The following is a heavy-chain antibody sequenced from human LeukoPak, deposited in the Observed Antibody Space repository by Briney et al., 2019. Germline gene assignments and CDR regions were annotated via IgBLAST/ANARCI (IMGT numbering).Heavy chain of an antibody. D-gene: IGHD3-10*01. J-gene: IGHJ6*02. CDR2: IYPGDSDT. V-gene: IGHV5-51*01. CDR1: GYSFTSYW. Sequence: GESLKISCKGSGYSFTSYWIGWVGQMPGKGLEWMGIIYPGDSDTRYSPSFQGQVTISADKSISTAYLQWSSLKASDTAMYYCARQLLVRGVKYYYYYGMDVWGQGTTVTVSS. CDR3: ARQLLVRGVKYYYYYGMDV.